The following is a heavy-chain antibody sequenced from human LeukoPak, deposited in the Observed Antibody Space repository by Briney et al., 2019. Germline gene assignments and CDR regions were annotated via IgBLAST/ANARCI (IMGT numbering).Heavy chain of an antibody. CDR2: INHSGST. D-gene: IGHD4-17*01. CDR1: GGSFSGYY. CDR3: ARVRATVTTTHDY. V-gene: IGHV4-34*01. Sequence: SEALSLTCAVYGGSFSGYYWSWIRQPPGKGLEWIGEINHSGSTNYNPSLKSRVTISVDTSKNQFSLKLSSVTAADTAVYYCARVRATVTTTHDYWGQGTLVTVSS. J-gene: IGHJ4*02.